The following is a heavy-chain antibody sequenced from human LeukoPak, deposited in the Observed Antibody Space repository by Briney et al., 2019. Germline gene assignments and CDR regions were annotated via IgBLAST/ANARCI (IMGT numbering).Heavy chain of an antibody. CDR3: AIASIAARPDWFDP. Sequence: ASVKVSCKASGYTFTSYGISWVRQAPGQGLEWMGWISAYNGNTNYAQKLQGRVTMTTDTSTSTAYMELRSLRSDDTAVYYCAIASIAARPDWFDPWGQGTLVTVSS. CDR2: ISAYNGNT. V-gene: IGHV1-18*01. CDR1: GYTFTSYG. D-gene: IGHD6-6*01. J-gene: IGHJ5*02.